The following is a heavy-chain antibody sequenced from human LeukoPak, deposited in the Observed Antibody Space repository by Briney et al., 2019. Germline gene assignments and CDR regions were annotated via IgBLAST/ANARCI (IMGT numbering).Heavy chain of an antibody. CDR2: FDLEVDE. D-gene: IGHD3-10*01. CDR3: ARINDVRSYYGSGTQISFDY. Sequence: SSPTLVNPTHTFTLTCTFSHCLLHATGKGLGWIRQPPGNALRCPAAFDLEVDEYYSISLKTWLTTSKHTTNNQMIQTMTNIDPVDTATYYRARINDVRSYYGSGTQISFDYWGQGALVTVSS. V-gene: IGHV2-70*01. CDR1: HCLLHATGKG. J-gene: IGHJ4*02.